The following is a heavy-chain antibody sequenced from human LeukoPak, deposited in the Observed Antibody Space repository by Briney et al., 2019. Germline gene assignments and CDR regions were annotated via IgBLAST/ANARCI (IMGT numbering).Heavy chain of an antibody. V-gene: IGHV1-2*02. CDR1: GYTFTGYY. Sequence: ASVKVSCKASGYTFTGYYMHWVRQALGQGLEWMGWINPNSGGTNYAQKFQGRVTMTRDTSISTAYMELSRLRSDDTAVYYCARGPLATKTPDYWGQGTPVTVSS. CDR2: INPNSGGT. D-gene: IGHD5-24*01. J-gene: IGHJ4*02. CDR3: ARGPLATKTPDY.